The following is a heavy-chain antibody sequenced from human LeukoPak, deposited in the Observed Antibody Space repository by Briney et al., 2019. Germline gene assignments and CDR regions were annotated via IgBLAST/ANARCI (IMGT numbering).Heavy chain of an antibody. CDR2: ISSSSSDT. V-gene: IGHV3-11*05. CDR3: ARVQGSGSYFRYYFDY. CDR1: GFAFSDYY. Sequence: GGSLRLSCAASGFAFSDYYMSWIRQAPGKGLEWVSYISSSSSDTNYADSVKGRFTISRDNAKNSLYLQMNSLRAEGTAVYYCARVQGSGSYFRYYFDYWGQGTLVTVSS. J-gene: IGHJ4*02. D-gene: IGHD3-10*01.